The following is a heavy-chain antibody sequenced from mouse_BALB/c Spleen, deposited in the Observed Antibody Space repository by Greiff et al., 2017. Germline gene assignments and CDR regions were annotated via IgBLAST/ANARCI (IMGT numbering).Heavy chain of an antibody. J-gene: IGHJ4*01. Sequence: DVKLQESGPGLVKPSQSLSLTCTVTGYSITSDYAWNWIRQFPGNKLEWMGYISYSGSTSYNPSLKSRISITRDTSKNQFFLQLNSVTTEDTATYYCARNYDYDDYYAMDYWGQGTSVTVSS. CDR3: ARNYDYDDYYAMDY. CDR1: GYSITSDYA. V-gene: IGHV3-2*02. D-gene: IGHD2-4*01. CDR2: ISYSGST.